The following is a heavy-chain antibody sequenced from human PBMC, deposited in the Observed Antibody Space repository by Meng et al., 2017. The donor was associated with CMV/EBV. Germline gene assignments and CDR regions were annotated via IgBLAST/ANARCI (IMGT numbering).Heavy chain of an antibody. D-gene: IGHD2-2*01. V-gene: IGHV4-34*01. CDR1: GGSFSGYY. J-gene: IGHJ3*02. Sequence: YGGSFSGYYWSWIRQPPGKGLEWIGEINHSGSTNYNPSLKSRVTISVDTSKNQFSLKLSSVTAADTAVYYCAKQKYPGGSASRRAFDIWGQGTMVTVSS. CDR3: AKQKYPGGSASRRAFDI. CDR2: INHSGST.